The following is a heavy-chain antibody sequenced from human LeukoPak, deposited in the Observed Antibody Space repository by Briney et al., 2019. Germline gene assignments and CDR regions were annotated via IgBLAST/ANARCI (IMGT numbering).Heavy chain of an antibody. V-gene: IGHV1-8*03. Sequence: ASVNVSCKVSVYTLTELAIHWVRQATGQGLEWMGWMNPNSGNTGYAQKFQGRVTITRNTSISTAYMELSSLRSEDTAVYYCARGLRYLPPYYYYYYMDVWGKGTTVTVSS. CDR1: VYTLTELA. D-gene: IGHD4-17*01. CDR3: ARGLRYLPPYYYYYYMDV. J-gene: IGHJ6*03. CDR2: MNPNSGNT.